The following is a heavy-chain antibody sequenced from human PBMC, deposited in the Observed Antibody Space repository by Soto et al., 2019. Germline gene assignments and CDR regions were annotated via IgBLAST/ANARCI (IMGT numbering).Heavy chain of an antibody. D-gene: IGHD5-12*01. CDR3: ATSYDSGFDP. V-gene: IGHV1-18*04. J-gene: IGHJ5*02. Sequence: QLQLVQSGGEVKKPGASVRVSCEAYGYPFSKYGISWIRQAPGQGLEWMGWIKPDNGNTDYAQKFKGRVTMPTDTSSNTAYMELRSLRSDDTAVYYCATSYDSGFDPWGQGTLVSVSS. CDR1: GYPFSKYG. CDR2: IKPDNGNT.